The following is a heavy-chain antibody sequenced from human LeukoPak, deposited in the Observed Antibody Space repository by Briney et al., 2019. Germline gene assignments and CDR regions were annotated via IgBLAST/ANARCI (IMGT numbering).Heavy chain of an antibody. CDR1: GFTFSSYG. Sequence: PGGSLRLSCAASGFTFSSYGMHWVRQAPGKGLEWVALISYDGNNKYYADSVKGRFTISRDNSKNTLYLQMNSVRAEDTAVYYCAKDMDHDYDDYGFDYLGQGTLVTVSS. D-gene: IGHD4-17*01. V-gene: IGHV3-30*18. CDR2: ISYDGNNK. CDR3: AKDMDHDYDDYGFDY. J-gene: IGHJ4*02.